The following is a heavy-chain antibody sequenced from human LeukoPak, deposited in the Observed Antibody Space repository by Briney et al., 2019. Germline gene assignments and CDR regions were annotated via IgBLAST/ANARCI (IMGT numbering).Heavy chain of an antibody. CDR2: ISSSSYI. Sequence: GGSLRLSCAASGFTFSSYSMNWVRQAPGKGLEWVSSISSSSYIYYADSVKGRFTISRDNAKNSLYLQMNSLRAEDTAVYYCARVEIAVAPDYWGQGTLVTVSS. V-gene: IGHV3-21*01. D-gene: IGHD6-19*01. J-gene: IGHJ4*02. CDR3: ARVEIAVAPDY. CDR1: GFTFSSYS.